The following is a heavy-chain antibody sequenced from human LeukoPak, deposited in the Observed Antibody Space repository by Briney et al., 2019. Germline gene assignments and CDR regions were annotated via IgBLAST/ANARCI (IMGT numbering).Heavy chain of an antibody. V-gene: IGHV5-51*01. CDR3: ARLLRYQPLFQPYYYYMDV. CDR2: IYPGDSDT. J-gene: IGHJ6*03. Sequence: GESLKISCKGSGYSFTSYWIGWVRQMPGKGLEWMGIIYPGDSDTRYSPSFQGQVTISADKSISTAYLQWSSLKASDTAMYYCARLLRYQPLFQPYYYYMDVWGKGTTVTVSS. CDR1: GYSFTSYW. D-gene: IGHD2-2*01.